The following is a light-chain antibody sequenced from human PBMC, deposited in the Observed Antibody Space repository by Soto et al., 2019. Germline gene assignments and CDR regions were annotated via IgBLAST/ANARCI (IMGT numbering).Light chain of an antibody. CDR1: QSVSGSY. J-gene: IGKJ1*01. CDR3: QQYGGSPGT. Sequence: IELTQSPGTVSWSPGERAKISCRASQSVSGSYLAWYQQKPGQAPRLLIYGASSRATGIPDRFSGSGSGTDFTLTITRLEPEDFAMYYCQQYGGSPGTFGQGTKVDIK. CDR2: GAS. V-gene: IGKV3-20*01.